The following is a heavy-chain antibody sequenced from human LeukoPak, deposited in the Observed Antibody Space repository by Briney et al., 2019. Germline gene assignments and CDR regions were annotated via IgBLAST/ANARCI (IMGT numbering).Heavy chain of an antibody. J-gene: IGHJ3*02. CDR1: GFTFSSYA. CDR2: ISGSGGST. CDR3: AKSLYSYDSSGYGDAFDN. D-gene: IGHD3-22*01. V-gene: IGHV3-23*01. Sequence: PGGSLRLSCAASGFTFSSYAMSWVRQAPGKGLEWVSAISGSGGSTYYADSVKGRFTISRDNSKNTLYLQMNSLRAEDTAVYYCAKSLYSYDSSGYGDAFDNWGQGTMVTVSS.